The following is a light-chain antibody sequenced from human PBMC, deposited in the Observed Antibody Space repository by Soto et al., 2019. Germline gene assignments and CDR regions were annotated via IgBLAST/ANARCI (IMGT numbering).Light chain of an antibody. J-gene: IGKJ4*01. CDR2: KAS. CDR3: QKYTSATLT. V-gene: IGKV1-5*03. CDR1: QGIRND. Sequence: DIQMTQPPSTLCASVGDSVTLTCRASQGIRNDVGWYQQKPGKAPKLLSYKASTLKRGGPSRFSGSGSGTEFTLTSSSLQPADVAAYYCQKYTSATLTFGGGTKVEIK.